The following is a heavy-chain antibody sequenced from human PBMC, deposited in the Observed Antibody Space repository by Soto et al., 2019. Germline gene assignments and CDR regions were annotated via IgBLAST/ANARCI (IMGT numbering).Heavy chain of an antibody. J-gene: IGHJ4*02. D-gene: IGHD3-3*01. V-gene: IGHV3-9*01. CDR2: ITWNSRVL. CDR3: AKGRYDFWSPYYFDS. Sequence: EVQLVESGGRLVQPGRSLRLSCVGTGLNFDDFAMHWVRQAPGKGLEWVSGITWNSRVLAYADSVKGRFTISRDNARNSLYLQMDSLRDEDKSLYYCAKGRYDFWSPYYFDSWGQGTLVTVSS. CDR1: GLNFDDFA.